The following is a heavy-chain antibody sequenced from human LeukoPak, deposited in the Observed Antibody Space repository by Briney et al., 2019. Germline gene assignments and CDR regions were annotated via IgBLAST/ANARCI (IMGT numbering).Heavy chain of an antibody. CDR3: ARDRGEDYVWGSYRLFDY. CDR2: IYYSGST. V-gene: IGHV4-59*01. CDR1: GGSISSYY. Sequence: PSETLSLTCTVSGGSISSYYWSWIRQPPGKGVEWIGYIYYSGSTNYNPSLKSRVTISVDTSKNQFSLKLSSVTAADTAVYYCARDRGEDYVWGSYRLFDYWGQGTLVTVSS. D-gene: IGHD3-16*02. J-gene: IGHJ4*02.